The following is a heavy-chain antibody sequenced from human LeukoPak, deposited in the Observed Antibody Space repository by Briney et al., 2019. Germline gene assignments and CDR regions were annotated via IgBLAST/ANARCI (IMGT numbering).Heavy chain of an antibody. V-gene: IGHV1-69*04. CDR1: GGTFSNYA. D-gene: IGHD3-22*01. CDR3: ARDVSYYYDNTGSPY. CDR2: IIPILNSA. Sequence: SVKVSCKASGGTFSNYAISWVRQAPGQGLEWMGRIIPILNSANYAQKFQDRVTITADKSTSTAYMELSSLTSEDTAMYYCARDVSYYYDNTGSPYWGQGTLVTVSS. J-gene: IGHJ4*02.